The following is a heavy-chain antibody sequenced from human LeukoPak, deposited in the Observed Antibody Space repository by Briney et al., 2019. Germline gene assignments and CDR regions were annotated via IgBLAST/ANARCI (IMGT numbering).Heavy chain of an antibody. V-gene: IGHV1-24*01. CDR2: FDPEDGET. J-gene: IGHJ4*02. CDR3: ATPKPGATYHLHFDY. Sequence: ASVTVSCKVSGYTLTVLSMHWVRQAPGKGLEWMGGFDPEDGETIYAQKFQGRVTMTEDTSTDTAYMELSSLRSEDAAVYYCATPKPGATYHLHFDYWGQGTLVTVSS. D-gene: IGHD1-26*01. CDR1: GYTLTVLS.